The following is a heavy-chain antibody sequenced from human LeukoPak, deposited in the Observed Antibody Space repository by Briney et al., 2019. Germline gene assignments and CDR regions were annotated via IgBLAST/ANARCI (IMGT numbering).Heavy chain of an antibody. CDR1: GYTLSDHY. V-gene: IGHV1-2*02. Sequence: ASVKVSCKASGYTLSDHYMNWVRQAPGQGLEWMGWINPNSGGTNYAQKFQGRVTMTRDASISSVYMELSSLRSEDTAVYYCARGLIAGDYWGQGTLVTVSS. CDR3: ARGLIAGDY. J-gene: IGHJ4*02. CDR2: INPNSGGT.